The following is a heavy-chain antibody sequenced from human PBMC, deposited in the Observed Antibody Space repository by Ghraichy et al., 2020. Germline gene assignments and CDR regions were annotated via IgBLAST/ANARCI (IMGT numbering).Heavy chain of an antibody. J-gene: IGHJ4*02. V-gene: IGHV4-39*01. CDR2: IHYSGST. CDR3: ARQLQGQWLAHAPNYFDY. D-gene: IGHD6-19*01. CDR1: GGSISSSNYY. Sequence: SETLSLTCTVSGGSISSSNYYWGWIRQPPGKGLEWIGTIHYSGSTYYNPSLKSRVTISVDTSKNQFSLKLSSVTAVDTAVYYCARQLQGQWLAHAPNYFDYWGQGTLVTVSS.